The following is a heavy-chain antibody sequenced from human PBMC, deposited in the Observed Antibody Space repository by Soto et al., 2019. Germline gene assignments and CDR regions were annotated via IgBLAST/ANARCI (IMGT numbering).Heavy chain of an antibody. CDR2: ISYHGSDK. J-gene: IGHJ4*02. Sequence: QVQLVESGGGVVQPGRSLRLSCAASGFTFSNYGMHWVRQAPGKGLEWVAVISYHGSDKYYADSVKGRFTISRDNSKNTMYLQMDSLRAEDTAVYYCAKDHLTTTVTTGGYWGQGTVVTVSS. D-gene: IGHD4-17*01. CDR1: GFTFSNYG. V-gene: IGHV3-30*18. CDR3: AKDHLTTTVTTGGY.